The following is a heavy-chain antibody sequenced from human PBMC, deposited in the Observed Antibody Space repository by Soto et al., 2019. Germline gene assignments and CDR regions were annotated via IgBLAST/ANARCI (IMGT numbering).Heavy chain of an antibody. CDR2: IYHSGST. D-gene: IGHD3-10*01. V-gene: IGHV4-31*03. Sequence: QVQLQESGPGLVKPSQTLSLTCTVSGGSISSGGFYWTWIRQHTGKGLEWIGYIYHSGSTYYNPSLKSRATISVDTSKNQFSLNLSSVTAADTAVYYCARDGSGIEYFQHWGQGTLVTFSS. CDR1: GGSISSGGFY. J-gene: IGHJ1*01. CDR3: ARDGSGIEYFQH.